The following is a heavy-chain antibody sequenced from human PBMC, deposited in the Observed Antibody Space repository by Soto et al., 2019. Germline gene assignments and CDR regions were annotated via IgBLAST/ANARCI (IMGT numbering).Heavy chain of an antibody. D-gene: IGHD2-15*01. Sequence: EEQLLESGGGSVQSGGSLRLSCEASGFTFKSYAMIWVRQAPGKGLEWVSAVSGTSGNTYYADPVRGRFTISRDNSKDTVYLQMNNLRAEDTAIYYCAKSVVVVRGGYYMDVWGKGTTVTVSS. J-gene: IGHJ6*03. CDR2: VSGTSGNT. CDR3: AKSVVVVRGGYYMDV. CDR1: GFTFKSYA. V-gene: IGHV3-23*01.